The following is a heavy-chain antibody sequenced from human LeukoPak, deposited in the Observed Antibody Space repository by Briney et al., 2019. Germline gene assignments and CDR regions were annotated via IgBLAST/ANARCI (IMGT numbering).Heavy chain of an antibody. CDR1: GFTFSNYA. CDR2: ISGSGGST. J-gene: IGHJ5*02. V-gene: IGHV3-23*01. Sequence: GGSLRLSCAASGFTFSNYAMSWVRQAPGKGLEWVSAISGSGGSTYYADSVKGRFTISRDNSKNTLYLQMNSLRAEDTAVYYCARDWTPYYDFWSGYYTSRASDDWFDPWGQGTLVTVSS. CDR3: ARDWTPYYDFWSGYYTSRASDDWFDP. D-gene: IGHD3-3*01.